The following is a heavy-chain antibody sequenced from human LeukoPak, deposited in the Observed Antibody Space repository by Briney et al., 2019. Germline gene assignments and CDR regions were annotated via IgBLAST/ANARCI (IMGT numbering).Heavy chain of an antibody. D-gene: IGHD3-10*01. J-gene: IGHJ5*01. V-gene: IGHV3-23*01. CDR2: ISGSGGRT. Sequence: GGSLRPFHAASGFTVSSNYMSWARHAPGKGLEWVSAISGSGGRTSYAPSVKGRFTISRDNSKNTLKLQMNSLKDGVTAVYYCAKDGITRVRGVIRWFYFGGQGTGVTVTA. CDR1: GFTVSSNY. CDR3: AKDGITRVRGVIRWFYF.